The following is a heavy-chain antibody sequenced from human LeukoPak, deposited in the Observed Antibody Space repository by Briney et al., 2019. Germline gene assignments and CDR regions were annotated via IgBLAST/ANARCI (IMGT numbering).Heavy chain of an antibody. CDR3: AADRHYYDSSGYYLHAFDI. D-gene: IGHD3-22*01. V-gene: IGHV1-58*02. Sequence: GASVKVSCKASGFTFTSSAMQWVRQARGQRLEWIGWIVVGSGNTNYAQKFQERVTITRDMSTSTAYVELSSLRSEDTAVYYCAADRHYYDSSGYYLHAFDIWGQGTMVTVSS. CDR1: GFTFTSSA. CDR2: IVVGSGNT. J-gene: IGHJ3*02.